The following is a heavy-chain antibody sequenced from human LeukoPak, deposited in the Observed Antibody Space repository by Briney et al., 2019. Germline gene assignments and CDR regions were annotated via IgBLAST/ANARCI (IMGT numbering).Heavy chain of an antibody. V-gene: IGHV1-69*04. J-gene: IGHJ4*02. Sequence: SVKVSCKASGNTFSSYTITWVRQAPGQGLEWMGRIIPILGVANYAQKFQGRVTITADKSTTTDYMGLSSLRSEDTAVYYCARDSGDGYIYWGQGTLVTVSS. D-gene: IGHD5-24*01. CDR2: IIPILGVA. CDR3: ARDSGDGYIY. CDR1: GNTFSSYT.